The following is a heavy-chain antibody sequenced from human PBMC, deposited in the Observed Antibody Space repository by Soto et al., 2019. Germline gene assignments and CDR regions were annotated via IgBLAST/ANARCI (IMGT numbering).Heavy chain of an antibody. CDR1: GFTFSSYS. CDR3: ARDSSGWYVEYFDY. CDR2: ISSSSSTI. Sequence: EVQLVESGGGLVQPGGSLRLSCAASGFTFSSYSMNWVRQAPGKGLEWVSYISSSSSTIYYADSVKGRFTISRDNAKNSLYLQMNSLRAEDTAVHYCARDSSGWYVEYFDYWGQGTLVTVSS. V-gene: IGHV3-48*01. J-gene: IGHJ4*02. D-gene: IGHD6-19*01.